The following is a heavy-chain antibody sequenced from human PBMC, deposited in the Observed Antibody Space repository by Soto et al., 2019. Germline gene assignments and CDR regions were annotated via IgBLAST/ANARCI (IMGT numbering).Heavy chain of an antibody. CDR1: GFTFSSYG. D-gene: IGHD2-21*02. Sequence: GGSLRLSCAASGFTFSSYGMHWVRQAPGKGLEWVAVISYDGSNKYYADSVKGRFTISRDNSKNTLYLQMTSLRAEDTAVYYCAKDRGCGGDCYPYYYYGMDVWGQGTTVTVSS. V-gene: IGHV3-30*18. CDR3: AKDRGCGGDCYPYYYYGMDV. J-gene: IGHJ6*02. CDR2: ISYDGSNK.